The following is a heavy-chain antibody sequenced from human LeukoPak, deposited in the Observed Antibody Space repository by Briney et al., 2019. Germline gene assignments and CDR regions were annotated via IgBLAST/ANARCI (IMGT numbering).Heavy chain of an antibody. CDR3: ARGVYLLDP. CDR1: GGSISSYY. J-gene: IGHJ5*02. D-gene: IGHD2-8*01. Sequence: PSETLSLTCTVSGGSISSYYWSWIRQPPGKGLEWIGYIYYSGSTNYNPSLKSRVTISVDTSKNQFSLKLSSVTAADTAVYYCARGVYLLDPWGQGTLVTVSS. V-gene: IGHV4-59*08. CDR2: IYYSGST.